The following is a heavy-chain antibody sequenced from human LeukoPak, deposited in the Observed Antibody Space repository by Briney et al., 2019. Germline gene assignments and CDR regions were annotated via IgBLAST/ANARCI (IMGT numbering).Heavy chain of an antibody. Sequence: SETLSLTCTVSGGSISSSSYYWGWIRQPPGKGLEWIGSIYYSGSTYYNPSLKSRVTISVDTSKNQFSLKLSSVTAADTAVYYCARDARSARGYGFLRNFDYWGQGTLVTVSS. CDR1: GGSISSSSYY. D-gene: IGHD5-12*01. J-gene: IGHJ4*02. CDR2: IYYSGST. CDR3: ARDARSARGYGFLRNFDY. V-gene: IGHV4-39*07.